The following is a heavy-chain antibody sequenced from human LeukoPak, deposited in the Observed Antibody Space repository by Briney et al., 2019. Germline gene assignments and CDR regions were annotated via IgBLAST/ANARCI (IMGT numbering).Heavy chain of an antibody. CDR3: ARAEGLLLWFGELLNYYYGMDV. V-gene: IGHV1-2*02. D-gene: IGHD3-10*01. J-gene: IGHJ6*02. CDR2: INPNSGGT. Sequence: GASVKVSCKASGYTFTGYYMHWVRQAPGQGLEWMGWINPNSGGTNYAQKFQGRVTMIRDTSISTAYMELSRLRSDDTAVYYCARAEGLLLWFGELLNYYYGMDVWGQGTTVTVSS. CDR1: GYTFTGYY.